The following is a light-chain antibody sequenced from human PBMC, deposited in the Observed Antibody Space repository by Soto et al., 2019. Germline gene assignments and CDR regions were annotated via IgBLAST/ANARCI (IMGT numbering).Light chain of an antibody. Sequence: QSVLTQPASVSGSPGQSITISCTGTSSDVGSYNLVSWYQQHPGKAPKLMIYEVNKRPSGVSNRFSGSKSGNTASLTTSGLQAEDEADYYCCSYAGSSTYVFGTGTKVTVL. CDR1: SSDVGSYNL. J-gene: IGLJ1*01. CDR3: CSYAGSSTYV. CDR2: EVN. V-gene: IGLV2-23*02.